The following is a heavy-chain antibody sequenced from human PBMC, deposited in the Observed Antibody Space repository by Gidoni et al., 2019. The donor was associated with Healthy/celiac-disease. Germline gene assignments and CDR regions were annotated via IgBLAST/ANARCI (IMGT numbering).Heavy chain of an antibody. J-gene: IGHJ3*02. D-gene: IGHD3-22*01. CDR2: IYYSGST. V-gene: IGHV4-31*03. Sequence: QVQLQESGPGLVKPSQTLSLTCTVAGGSIRRGGYYWSWIRQHPGKGLEWVGCIYYSGSTYYNPSLKSRVTISVDTSKNQFSLKLSSVTAADTAVYYCARGHSSGPNDAFDIWGQGTMVTVSS. CDR3: ARGHSSGPNDAFDI. CDR1: GGSIRRGGYY.